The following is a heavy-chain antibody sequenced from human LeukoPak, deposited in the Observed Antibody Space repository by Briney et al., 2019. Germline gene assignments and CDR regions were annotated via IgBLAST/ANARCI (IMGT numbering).Heavy chain of an antibody. CDR2: ISWNSGSI. V-gene: IGHV3-9*03. CDR1: GFTFDDYA. J-gene: IGHJ3*02. Sequence: GGSLRLSCAASGFTFDDYAMHWVRQAPGKGLEWVSGISWNSGSIGYADSVKGRFTISRDNAKKSLYLQMNSLRAEDMALYYCAKSGSGYDWEIDAFDIWGQGTMVTVSS. D-gene: IGHD5-12*01. CDR3: AKSGSGYDWEIDAFDI.